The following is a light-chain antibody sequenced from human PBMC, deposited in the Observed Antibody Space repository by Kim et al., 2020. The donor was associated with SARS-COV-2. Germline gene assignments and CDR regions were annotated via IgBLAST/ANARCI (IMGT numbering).Light chain of an antibody. Sequence: QRVTISCTGSNSNIGAGYDVPWYQHLPGTAPKLLIYGNSNRPSGVPDRFSGSKSGTSASLAITGLQAEDEADYYCQSYDSTLTGVVFGGGTQLTVL. V-gene: IGLV1-40*01. CDR3: QSYDSTLTGVV. CDR2: GNS. J-gene: IGLJ2*01. CDR1: NSNIGAGYD.